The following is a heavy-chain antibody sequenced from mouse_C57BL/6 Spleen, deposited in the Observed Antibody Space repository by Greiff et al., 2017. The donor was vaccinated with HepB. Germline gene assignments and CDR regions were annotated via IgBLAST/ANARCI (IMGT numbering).Heavy chain of an antibody. Sequence: EVQLVESGGGLVQPKGSLKLSCAASGFSFNTYAMNWVRQAPGKGLEWVARIRSKSNNYATYYADSVKDRFTISRDDSESMLYLQMNNLKTEDTAMYYCVTTVRTWFAYWGQGTLVTVSA. CDR3: VTTVRTWFAY. V-gene: IGHV10-1*01. J-gene: IGHJ3*01. CDR2: IRSKSNNYAT. D-gene: IGHD1-1*01. CDR1: GFSFNTYA.